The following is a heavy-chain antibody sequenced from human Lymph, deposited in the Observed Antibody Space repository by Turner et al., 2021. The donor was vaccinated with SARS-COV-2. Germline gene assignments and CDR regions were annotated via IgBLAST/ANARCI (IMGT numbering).Heavy chain of an antibody. CDR3: ARLVRRAEYYFDY. Sequence: QLQLQESGPGLVKPSETLSLTCTVSVGSISSSSHYWGWIRQPPGRVLEWIGHIYYSGSNYYNPSLKSRVTISVDTSKNQFSLKLSSVTAADTAVYYCARLVRRAEYYFDYWGQGTLVTVSS. V-gene: IGHV4-39*01. D-gene: IGHD3-10*01. CDR2: IYYSGSN. CDR1: VGSISSSSHY. J-gene: IGHJ4*02.